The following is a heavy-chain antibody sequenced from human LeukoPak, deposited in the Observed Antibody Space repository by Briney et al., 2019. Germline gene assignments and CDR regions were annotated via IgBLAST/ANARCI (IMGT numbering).Heavy chain of an antibody. CDR2: IYTSGST. Sequence: SETLSLTCTVAGGSISSGSYYWSWIRQPAGKGLEWIGRIYTSGSTNYNPSLKSRVTISVDTSKNQFSLKLSSVTAADTAVYYCAREGSSSWYGYYYYYMDVWGKGTTVTVSS. D-gene: IGHD6-13*01. CDR3: AREGSSSWYGYYYYYMDV. CDR1: GGSISSGSYY. J-gene: IGHJ6*03. V-gene: IGHV4-61*02.